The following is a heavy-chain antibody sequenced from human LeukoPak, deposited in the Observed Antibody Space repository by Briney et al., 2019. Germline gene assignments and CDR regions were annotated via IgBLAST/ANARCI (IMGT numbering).Heavy chain of an antibody. CDR1: GFTLSSYW. J-gene: IGHJ6*03. CDR3: TRGGFDHNMDV. V-gene: IGHV3-74*01. CDR2: IDNDGTHT. Sequence: GGYLRLSCAASGFTLSSYWMHWVRQAPGTGPVWVSYIDNDGTHTAYADSVRGRFTVSRDNAKNMLFLQMNGLRAEDTAIYYCTRGGFDHNMDVWGKGTMVTVSS.